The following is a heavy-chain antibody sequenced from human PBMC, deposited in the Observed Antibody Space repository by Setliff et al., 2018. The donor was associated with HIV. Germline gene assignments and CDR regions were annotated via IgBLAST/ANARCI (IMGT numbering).Heavy chain of an antibody. CDR3: ARVLSVTMIRGAHGY. Sequence: ASVKVSCKSSGYTFTGSFMHWVRQAPGQGLEWMGWINCNSGGTYYAQNFQGRVTMTRDTSINTAYMELSSLTSDDTAVYFCARVLSVTMIRGAHGYWGQGTLVTVSS. J-gene: IGHJ4*02. D-gene: IGHD3-10*01. CDR1: GYTFTGSF. V-gene: IGHV1-2*02. CDR2: INCNSGGT.